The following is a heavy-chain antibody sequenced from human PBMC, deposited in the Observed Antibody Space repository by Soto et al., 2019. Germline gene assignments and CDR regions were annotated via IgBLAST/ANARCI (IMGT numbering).Heavy chain of an antibody. D-gene: IGHD3-10*01. V-gene: IGHV4-31*03. CDR3: ARDLHVRYGSGSHEGGVGVYYYYGMDV. Sequence: SETLSLTCTVSGGSISSGGYYWSWIRQHPGKGLEWIGYIYYSGSTYYNPSLKSRVTISVDTSKNQFSLKLSSVTAADTAVYYCARDLHVRYGSGSHEGGVGVYYYYGMDVWGQGTTVTVSS. CDR2: IYYSGST. J-gene: IGHJ6*02. CDR1: GGSISSGGYY.